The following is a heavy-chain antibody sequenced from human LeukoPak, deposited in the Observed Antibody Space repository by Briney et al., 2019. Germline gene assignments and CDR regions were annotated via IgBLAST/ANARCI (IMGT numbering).Heavy chain of an antibody. Sequence: SEPLSLPCTVPGGSISSSSYYRGWIRPPPGKGLEWIGIIYYSGSTYYNPSLKSRVTISVDTSKNQFSLKLSSVTAADTAVYYCAAAYSSSWSAEYFQHWGQGTLVTVSS. V-gene: IGHV4-39*07. CDR2: IYYSGST. CDR1: GGSISSSSYY. CDR3: AAAYSSSWSAEYFQH. D-gene: IGHD6-13*01. J-gene: IGHJ1*01.